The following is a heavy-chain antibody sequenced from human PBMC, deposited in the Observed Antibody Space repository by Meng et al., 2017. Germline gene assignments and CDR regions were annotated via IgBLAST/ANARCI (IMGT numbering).Heavy chain of an antibody. CDR2: IYYSGST. V-gene: IGHV4-61*01. D-gene: IGHD3-3*01. CDR1: GGSVSSGIYD. J-gene: IGHJ4*02. Sequence: GQVTGVGPALGRASETLSLTCTVFGGSVSSGIYDWSWIRQPPGKGLEWIGYIYYSGSTNYNPSLKSRVTISVDTSKNQFSLKLSSVTAADTAVYYCAREAIFGVAPGALDYWGQGTLVTVSS. CDR3: AREAIFGVAPGALDY.